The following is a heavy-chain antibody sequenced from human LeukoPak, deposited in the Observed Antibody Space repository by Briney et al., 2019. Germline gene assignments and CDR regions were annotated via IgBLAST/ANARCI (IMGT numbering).Heavy chain of an antibody. J-gene: IGHJ4*02. V-gene: IGHV3-23*01. Sequence: GGSLRLSCAASGFTFSSYGMSWVRQAPGKGLEWVSAISGSGGSTYYADSVKGRFTISRDNSKNTLYLQMNSLRGDDTAVYYCAKDLDGSGLYGGLDYWGQGILVTVSS. CDR1: GFTFSSYG. D-gene: IGHD6-19*01. CDR2: ISGSGGST. CDR3: AKDLDGSGLYGGLDY.